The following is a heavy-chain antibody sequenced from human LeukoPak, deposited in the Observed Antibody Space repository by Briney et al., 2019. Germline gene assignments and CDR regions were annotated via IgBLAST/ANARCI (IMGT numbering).Heavy chain of an antibody. CDR2: ISIYNGNR. CDR3: ARDWSGYCSGGSCPYYFDF. V-gene: IGHV1-18*04. J-gene: IGHJ4*02. CDR1: GYTFTSYG. D-gene: IGHD2-15*01. Sequence: GASVKVSCKASGYTFTSYGISWVRQAPGQGLEWMGWISIYNGNRNYPQKFQGRVTLTTGTSTSTAYMELRSLTSDDTAVYYCARDWSGYCSGGSCPYYFDFWGQGTLVTVSS.